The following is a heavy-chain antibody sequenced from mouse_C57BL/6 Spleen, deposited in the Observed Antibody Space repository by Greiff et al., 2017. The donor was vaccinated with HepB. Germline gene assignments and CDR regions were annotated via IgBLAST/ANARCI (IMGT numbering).Heavy chain of an antibody. CDR1: GYAFSSYW. Sequence: QVQLKESGAELVKPGASVKISCKASGYAFSSYWMNWVKQRPGKGLEWIGQIYPGDGDTNYNGKFKGKATLTADKSSSTAYMQLSSLTSEDSAVYFCALRRREYYFDYWGQGTTLTVSS. V-gene: IGHV1-80*01. CDR3: ALRRREYYFDY. CDR2: IYPGDGDT. J-gene: IGHJ2*01. D-gene: IGHD2-12*01.